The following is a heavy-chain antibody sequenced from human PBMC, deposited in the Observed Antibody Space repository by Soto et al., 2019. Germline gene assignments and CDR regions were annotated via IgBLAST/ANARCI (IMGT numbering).Heavy chain of an antibody. J-gene: IGHJ6*02. Sequence: NPGGSLRLSCAASGFTFSSYGMHWVRQAPGKGLEWVSSINTFGSNIYYADSVKGRFTISRDNAENSLYLQMNSLRAEDTGLYYCARGQDYYDLYYHGMDVWGQGTTVTVSS. V-gene: IGHV3-21*01. D-gene: IGHD3-22*01. CDR3: ARGQDYYDLYYHGMDV. CDR2: INTFGSNI. CDR1: GFTFSSYG.